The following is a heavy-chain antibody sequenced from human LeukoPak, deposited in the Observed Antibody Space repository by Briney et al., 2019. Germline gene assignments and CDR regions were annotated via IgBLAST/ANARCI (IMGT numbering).Heavy chain of an antibody. CDR2: IIPIFGTA. J-gene: IGHJ4*02. D-gene: IGHD3-22*01. CDR1: GGTFSSYA. V-gene: IGHV1-69*13. CDR3: ARSPLPRGYGYYFDY. Sequence: ASVKVSCKASGGTFSSYAISWVRQAPGQGLEWMGGIIPIFGTANYAQKFQGRATITADESTSTAYMELSSLRSEDTAVYYCARSPLPRGYGYYFDYWGQGTLVTVSS.